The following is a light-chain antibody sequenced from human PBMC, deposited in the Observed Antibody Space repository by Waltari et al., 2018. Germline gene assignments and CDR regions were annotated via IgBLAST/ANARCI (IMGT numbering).Light chain of an antibody. V-gene: IGKV3-11*01. Sequence: EIVLTQSPATLSLSPGERATLSCRASQSVSSYLAWYQQKPGQAPRLLLYDASNRAAGIPARFSGSGSGTDFTLTISSLQAEDVAVYYCQQYYTTPYTFGPGTKLEIK. CDR1: QSVSSY. J-gene: IGKJ2*01. CDR3: QQYYTTPYT. CDR2: DAS.